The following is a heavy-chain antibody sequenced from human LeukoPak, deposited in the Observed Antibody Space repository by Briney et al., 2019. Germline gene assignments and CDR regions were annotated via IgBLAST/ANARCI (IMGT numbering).Heavy chain of an antibody. Sequence: TGGSLRLSCAASGFTFSSFSMNWVRQAPGKGLEWVSSISSSSSYIYYADSVKGRFTISRDNAKNSLYLQMNSLRAEDTAVYYCARAIWDYGMDVWGQGTTVTVSS. J-gene: IGHJ6*02. CDR1: GFTFSSFS. D-gene: IGHD3-16*01. CDR3: ARAIWDYGMDV. V-gene: IGHV3-21*01. CDR2: ISSSSSYI.